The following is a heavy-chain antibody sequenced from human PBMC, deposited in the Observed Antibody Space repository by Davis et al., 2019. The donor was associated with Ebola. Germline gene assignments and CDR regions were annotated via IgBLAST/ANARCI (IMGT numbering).Heavy chain of an antibody. J-gene: IGHJ4*02. V-gene: IGHV4-34*01. CDR3: ARVPRPKELVVPAAIQTDGFDY. Sequence: SETLSLTCAVYGVSFSGYYWSWIRQPPGKGLEWIGEINHSGSTNYNPSLKSRVTISVDTSKNQFSLKLSSVTAADTAVYYCARVPRPKELVVPAAIQTDGFDYWGQGTLVTVSS. CDR2: INHSGST. CDR1: GVSFSGYY. D-gene: IGHD2-2*02.